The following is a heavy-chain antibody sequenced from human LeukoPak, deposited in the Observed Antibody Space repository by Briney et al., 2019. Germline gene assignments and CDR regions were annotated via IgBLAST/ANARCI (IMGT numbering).Heavy chain of an antibody. D-gene: IGHD3-3*01. V-gene: IGHV1-3*01. CDR1: GYTFTSYA. CDR3: ARDLVDVLRFLEWSAGFDY. CDR2: INAGNGNT. Sequence: GASVKVSCKASGYTFTSYAMHWVRQAPGQRLEWMGWINAGNGNTKYSQKFQGRVTMTRDTSISTAYMELSRLRSDDTAVYYCARDLVDVLRFLEWSAGFDYWGQGTLVTVSS. J-gene: IGHJ4*02.